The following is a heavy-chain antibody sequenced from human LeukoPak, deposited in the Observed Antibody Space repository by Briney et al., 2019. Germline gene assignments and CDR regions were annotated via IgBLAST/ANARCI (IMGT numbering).Heavy chain of an antibody. CDR2: IYSGGDT. CDR1: GVTVSNNF. CDR3: ARDPPAVAINTYG. D-gene: IGHD5-24*01. Sequence: GGSLRLSCAASGVTVSNNFVLWVRQAPGKGLEWVSPIYSGGDTHYADSVKGRFTISRDNSKNTLYLQMNNLRAEDTAVYYCARDPPAVAINTYGWGQGTLVTVSS. V-gene: IGHV3-66*01. J-gene: IGHJ4*02.